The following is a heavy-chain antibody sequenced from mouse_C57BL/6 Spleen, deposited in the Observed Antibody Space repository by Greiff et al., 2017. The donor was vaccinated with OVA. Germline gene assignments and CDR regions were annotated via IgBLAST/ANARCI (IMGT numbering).Heavy chain of an antibody. Sequence: QVQLQQPGAELVKPGASVKMSCKASGYTFTSYWITWVKQRPGQGLEWIGDIYPGSGSTNYNEKFKSKATLTVDTSSSTAYMQLSSLTSEDSAVYYGASEGERSSDWYFDVWGKGTTVTVSS. J-gene: IGHJ1*03. V-gene: IGHV1-55*01. CDR1: GYTFTSYW. CDR2: IYPGSGST. CDR3: ASEGERSSDWYFDV.